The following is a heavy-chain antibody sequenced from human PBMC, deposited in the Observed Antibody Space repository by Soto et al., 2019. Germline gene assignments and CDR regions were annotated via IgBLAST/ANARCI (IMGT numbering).Heavy chain of an antibody. CDR2: ISGRGDYT. CDR1: GFSFSSYA. CDR3: AKDQTDVTLFDY. J-gene: IGHJ4*02. D-gene: IGHD2-21*02. V-gene: IGHV3-23*01. Sequence: PGGSLRLSCAASGFSFSSYAMSWVRQAPGKGLEWVSTISGRGDYTYYADSVKGRFTISRDNSKNTLYLQVNSLRAEDTAVYYCAKDQTDVTLFDYWGQGTLVTVSS.